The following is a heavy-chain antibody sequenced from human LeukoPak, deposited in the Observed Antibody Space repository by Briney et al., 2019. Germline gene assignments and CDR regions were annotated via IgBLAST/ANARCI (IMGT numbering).Heavy chain of an antibody. J-gene: IGHJ4*02. CDR3: ARTYYFDSSGYYPPHPFDH. Sequence: GGSLRLSCASSGFTFSNYWMTWVRQAPGKGLEWVANIKQDGSEMYYVDSVKGRFTISRDNANNSLYLQMNSLRAEDTAVYYCARTYYFDSSGYYPPHPFDHWGQGTLVTVSS. D-gene: IGHD3-22*01. CDR2: IKQDGSEM. CDR1: GFTFSNYW. V-gene: IGHV3-7*02.